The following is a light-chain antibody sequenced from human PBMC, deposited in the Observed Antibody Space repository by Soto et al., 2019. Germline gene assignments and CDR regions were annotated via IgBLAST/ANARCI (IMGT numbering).Light chain of an antibody. CDR3: QQYYSTPPT. Sequence: DIVMTQSPDSLAVSLGERATINCKSSQSVLYSSNNKNYLAWYQQKPGQPPKLLIYWASTRESGVPDRFSGSGSATDFTLNISSLQAEDVAVYYCQQYYSTPPTVGGGTKVEIK. CDR1: QSVLYSSNNKNY. CDR2: WAS. J-gene: IGKJ4*01. V-gene: IGKV4-1*01.